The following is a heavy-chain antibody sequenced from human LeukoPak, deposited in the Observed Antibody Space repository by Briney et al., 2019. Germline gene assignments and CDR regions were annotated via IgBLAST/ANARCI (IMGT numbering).Heavy chain of an antibody. CDR3: ARGLGYSSSSHY. D-gene: IGHD6-6*01. J-gene: IGHJ4*02. V-gene: IGHV4-34*01. CDR1: GGSFSGYY. CDR2: INHSGST. Sequence: SETLSLTCAVYGGSFSGYYWSWVRQPPGKGLEWIGEINHSGSTNYNPSLKSRVTISVDTSKNQFSLKLSSVTAADTAVYYCARGLGYSSSSHYWGQGTLVTVSS.